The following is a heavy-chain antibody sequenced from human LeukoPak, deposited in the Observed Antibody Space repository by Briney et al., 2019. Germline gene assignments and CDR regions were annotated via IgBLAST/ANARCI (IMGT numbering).Heavy chain of an antibody. CDR3: ARGDSDYGDYVGGDY. Sequence: SETLSLTCAVYGGSFSGYYWSWIRQPSGKGLEWIGEINHSGSTNYNPSLESRVTISVDTSKNQFSLKLSSVTAADTAVYYCARGDSDYGDYVGGDYWGQGTLVTASS. D-gene: IGHD4-17*01. J-gene: IGHJ4*02. V-gene: IGHV4-34*01. CDR2: INHSGST. CDR1: GGSFSGYY.